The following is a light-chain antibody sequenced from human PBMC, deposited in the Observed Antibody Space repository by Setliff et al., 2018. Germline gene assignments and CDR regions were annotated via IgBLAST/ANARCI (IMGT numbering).Light chain of an antibody. V-gene: IGLV2-14*03. Sequence: QSALTQPASVSGSPGQSITISCTGTGRDVVGYNYVSWYQQHPGKAPKLMIYDVSNRPSGVSNRFSGSKSGNTASLTISGLQAEDEADYYCSSYTSYTVLFGGGTKVTVL. J-gene: IGLJ2*01. CDR3: SSYTSYTVL. CDR2: DVS. CDR1: GRDVVGYNY.